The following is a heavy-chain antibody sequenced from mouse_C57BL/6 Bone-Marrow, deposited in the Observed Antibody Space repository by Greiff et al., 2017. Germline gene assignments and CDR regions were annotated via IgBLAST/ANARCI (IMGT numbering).Heavy chain of an antibody. J-gene: IGHJ2*01. V-gene: IGHV14-4*01. Sequence: EVQGVESGAELVRPGASVKLSCTASGFNIKDDYIHWVKQRPEQGLEWIGWIDPEIGDTEYASKFQGKATINSDTSSNTAYLQLSSLTSEDTAVYYCSSFNGNYFDFWGQGTPLTVAS. CDR1: GFNIKDDY. CDR3: SSFNGNYFDF. D-gene: IGHD2-1*01. CDR2: IDPEIGDT.